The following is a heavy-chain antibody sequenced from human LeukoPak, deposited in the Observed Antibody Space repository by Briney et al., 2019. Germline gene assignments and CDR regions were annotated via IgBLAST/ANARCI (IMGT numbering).Heavy chain of an antibody. J-gene: IGHJ4*02. CDR3: VTGVPWD. CDR1: GYTFTSYD. D-gene: IGHD1-26*01. V-gene: IGHV1-8*01. CDR2: MNPKTGRT. Sequence: ASVKVSCKASGYTFTSYDINWVRQAPGQGFEWMGWMNPKTGRTGFAQKLRGRFTMTRNISISTAYLEVTNLRFEDTALYYCVTGVPWDWGQGSLIIVSS.